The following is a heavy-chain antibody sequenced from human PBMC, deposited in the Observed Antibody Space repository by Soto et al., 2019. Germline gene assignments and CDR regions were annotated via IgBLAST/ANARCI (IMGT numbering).Heavy chain of an antibody. CDR1: GGTFSTYA. D-gene: IGHD2-21*02. CDR3: VRGGDRTDY. J-gene: IGHJ4*02. Sequence: QVQLVQSGAEVKKPGSSVKVSCKASGGTFSTYAVTWVRQAPGQGLEWMGGIIPNDGTTTYTQKFQDRLTITADAPTNTAYMQRSSLRSDDTAVYYCVRGGDRTDYWGQGTLVTVSS. V-gene: IGHV1-69*12. CDR2: IIPNDGTT.